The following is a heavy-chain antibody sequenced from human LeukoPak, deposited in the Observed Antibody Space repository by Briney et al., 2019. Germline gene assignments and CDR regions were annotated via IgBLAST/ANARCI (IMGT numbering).Heavy chain of an antibody. V-gene: IGHV3-66*01. CDR2: IYSGGST. CDR3: AREESGNRQYGMDV. D-gene: IGHD1-14*01. Sequence: GGSLRLSCAASGFTVSSNYMSWVRQAPGKGLEWVSVIYSGGSTYYADSVKGRFTISRDNSKNTLYLQMNSLRAEDTAVYYCAREESGNRQYGMDVWGQGTTVTVSS. J-gene: IGHJ6*02. CDR1: GFTVSSNY.